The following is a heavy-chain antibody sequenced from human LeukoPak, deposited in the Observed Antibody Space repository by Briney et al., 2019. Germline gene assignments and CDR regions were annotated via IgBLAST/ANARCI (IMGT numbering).Heavy chain of an antibody. CDR3: SREVVVMTAGGPLWKRGHLY. J-gene: IGHJ4*02. Sequence: PGRSLRLSCTGSGFVFSDYAITWLRQAPDKGLEWVGFIRRKDYGGTIEYAPSVRGRFTISRDDSNSIAYLRMNSLRTEDTGVYYCSREVVVMTAGGPLWKRGHLYWGQGTLVTVSS. CDR1: GFVFSDYA. D-gene: IGHD3-16*02. CDR2: IRRKDYGGTI. V-gene: IGHV3-49*03.